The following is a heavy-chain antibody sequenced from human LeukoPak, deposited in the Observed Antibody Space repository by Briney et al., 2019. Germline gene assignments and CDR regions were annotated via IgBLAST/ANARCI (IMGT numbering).Heavy chain of an antibody. V-gene: IGHV3-48*03. CDR1: GFTFSSYE. CDR2: TRSSGSTI. D-gene: IGHD2-15*01. Sequence: GCLRLSCAASGFTFSSYEMNWVRQAPGKGLEWVSYTRSSGSTIYYADSVKGRFTISRDNAKNSLYLQMNSLRAEDTAVYYCARYCSGGSCYPYYYYMDVGGKGTRVSVSS. CDR3: ARYCSGGSCYPYYYYMDV. J-gene: IGHJ6*03.